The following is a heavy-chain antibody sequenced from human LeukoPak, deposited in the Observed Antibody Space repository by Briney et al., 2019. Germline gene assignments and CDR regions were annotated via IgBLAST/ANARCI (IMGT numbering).Heavy chain of an antibody. CDR2: ISYDGSNK. Sequence: GRSLRLSCAVSGFTFSHYALHWVRQAPGKGLEWVAVISYDGSNKYYADSVKGRFTISRDNSKNTLYLEMNSLRAEDTAVYYCARDPQAGESHYDILTGYPDYWGQGTLVTVSS. J-gene: IGHJ4*02. V-gene: IGHV3-30-3*01. D-gene: IGHD3-9*01. CDR1: GFTFSHYA. CDR3: ARDPQAGESHYDILTGYPDY.